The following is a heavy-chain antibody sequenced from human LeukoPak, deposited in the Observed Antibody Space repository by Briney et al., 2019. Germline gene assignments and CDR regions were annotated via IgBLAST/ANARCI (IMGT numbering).Heavy chain of an antibody. J-gene: IGHJ4*02. V-gene: IGHV4-34*01. CDR3: ARALAVAGTGSWDY. Sequence: SETLSLTCAVYGGSFSGYYWSWIRQPPGKGLEWIGEINHSGSTNYNPSLKSRVTISVDTSKNQFSLKLSSVTAADTAVYYCARALAVAGTGSWDYWGQGTLVTVSS. D-gene: IGHD6-19*01. CDR2: INHSGST. CDR1: GGSFSGYY.